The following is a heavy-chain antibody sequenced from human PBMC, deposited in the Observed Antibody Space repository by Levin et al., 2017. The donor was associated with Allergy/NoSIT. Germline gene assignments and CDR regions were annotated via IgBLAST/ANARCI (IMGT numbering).Heavy chain of an antibody. Sequence: SQTLSLPCAISGDSVSSISAAWNWIRQSPSRGLEWLGRTYYRSKWYNDYAESVKTRISINPDTSKNQFSLQLSSVTPEDTAVYFCARDYYGMDVWGQGTTVTVSS. V-gene: IGHV6-1*01. J-gene: IGHJ6*02. CDR2: TYYRSKWYN. CDR3: ARDYYGMDV. CDR1: GDSVSSISAA.